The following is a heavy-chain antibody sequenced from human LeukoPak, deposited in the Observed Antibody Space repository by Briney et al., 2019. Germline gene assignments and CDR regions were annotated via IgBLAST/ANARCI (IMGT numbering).Heavy chain of an antibody. Sequence: PGGSLRLSCAASGFTFSSYAISWVRQAPGKGLEWVSAISGSGGSTYYADSVKGRFTISRDNSKDTLYLQMNSLRAEDTAVYYCARDPGIAAAGDAFDIWGQGTMVTVSS. CDR1: GFTFSSYA. J-gene: IGHJ3*02. CDR3: ARDPGIAAAGDAFDI. D-gene: IGHD6-13*01. V-gene: IGHV3-23*01. CDR2: ISGSGGST.